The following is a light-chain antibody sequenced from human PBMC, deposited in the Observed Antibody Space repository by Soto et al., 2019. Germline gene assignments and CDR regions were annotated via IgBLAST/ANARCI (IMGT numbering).Light chain of an antibody. V-gene: IGLV2-14*03. J-gene: IGLJ1*01. Sequence: QSALTQPTSVSGSPGRSIAISCTGNHNDSGTYDYVSWYQQHPGRAPRLLIHGVTTRPSGISDRFSASKSGLTASLTISGLQPEDEADYYCSSFTSNRIYVFGPGTKVTVL. CDR2: GVT. CDR3: SSFTSNRIYV. CDR1: HNDSGTYDY.